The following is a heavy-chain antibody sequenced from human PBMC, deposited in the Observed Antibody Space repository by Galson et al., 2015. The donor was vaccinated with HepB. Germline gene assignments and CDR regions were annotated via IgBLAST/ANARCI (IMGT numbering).Heavy chain of an antibody. J-gene: IGHJ5*01. D-gene: IGHD6-19*01. CDR1: GFSFSNYA. CDR2: ISGSGDNT. V-gene: IGHV3-23*01. Sequence: SLRLSCAASGFSFSNYAMSWVRQAPGKGLEWVSRISGSGDNTDYADSVKGRFTISRDNSKNTLYLQMNSLRAEEAAIYYCAKSPFSGSGWFDSWGQGALVTVSS. CDR3: AKSPFSGSGWFDS.